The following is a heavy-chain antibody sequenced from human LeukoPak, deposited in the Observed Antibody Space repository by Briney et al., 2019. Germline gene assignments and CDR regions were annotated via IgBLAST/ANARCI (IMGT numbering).Heavy chain of an antibody. V-gene: IGHV3-9*01. CDR1: GFTIDDYA. D-gene: IGHD5-18*01. CDR3: ARDAVDTANAV. Sequence: PGGSLRLSCAASGFTIDDYAMYWVRQAQGKGLEWVSGISWNSGSIGYADSVKGRFTISRDNAKNTLYLQMNSLRAEDTAVYYCARDAVDTANAVWGQGTTVTVSS. J-gene: IGHJ6*02. CDR2: ISWNSGSI.